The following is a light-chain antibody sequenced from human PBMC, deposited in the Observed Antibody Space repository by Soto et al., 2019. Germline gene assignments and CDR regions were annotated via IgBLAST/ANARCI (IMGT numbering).Light chain of an antibody. CDR2: DVS. CDR1: SSDVGGYNY. J-gene: IGLJ1*01. CDR3: WSYGARF. Sequence: QSALTQPRSVSGSPGQSVAISCTGTSSDVGGYNYVSWYQQHPGKAPKLIIFDVSKRPSGVPDRFSGSKSGNTASLTISGLQAEDEADYYCWSYGARFFGTGTKVTVL. V-gene: IGLV2-11*01.